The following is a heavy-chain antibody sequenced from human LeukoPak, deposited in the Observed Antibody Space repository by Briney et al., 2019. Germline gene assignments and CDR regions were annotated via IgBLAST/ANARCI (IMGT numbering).Heavy chain of an antibody. J-gene: IGHJ4*02. D-gene: IGHD6-19*01. Sequence: GGSLRLSCAASGFTLSSYAMSWVRQAPGKGLEWVSGITGGGGSTYYADSVRGRFTTSRDNSKSTVYLQMNNLRAEDTAVYYCAKAYRYSSGLKDYWGQGTLVTVSS. CDR3: AKAYRYSSGLKDY. CDR2: ITGGGGST. V-gene: IGHV3-23*01. CDR1: GFTLSSYA.